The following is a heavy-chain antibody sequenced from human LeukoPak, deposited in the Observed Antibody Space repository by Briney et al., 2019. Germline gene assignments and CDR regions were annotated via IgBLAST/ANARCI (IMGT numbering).Heavy chain of an antibody. CDR1: GGSISSYY. CDR3: ARSQWLVGRFDY. V-gene: IGHV4-59*01. D-gene: IGHD6-19*01. CDR2: IYYSGST. Sequence: KPSETLSLTCTVSGGSISSYYWSWIRQPPGKGLEWIGYIYYSGSTNYNPSLKSRVTISVDTSKNQFSLKLSSVTAADTAVYYCARSQWLVGRFDYWGQGTLVTVSS. J-gene: IGHJ4*02.